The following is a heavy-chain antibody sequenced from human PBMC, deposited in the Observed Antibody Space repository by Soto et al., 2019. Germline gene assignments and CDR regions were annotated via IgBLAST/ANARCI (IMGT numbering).Heavy chain of an antibody. CDR3: ARVLVPVVPAATQYYFDY. CDR2: IIPIFGTA. J-gene: IGHJ4*02. V-gene: IGHV1-69*01. CDR1: GGTFSSYA. D-gene: IGHD2-2*01. Sequence: QVQLLQSGAEVKKPGSSVKVSCKASGGTFSSYAISWVRQAPGQGLESMGGIIPIFGTANYAQKFQGRVTITADESTSTAYMELSSLRSEDTAVYYCARVLVPVVPAATQYYFDYWGQGTLVTVSS.